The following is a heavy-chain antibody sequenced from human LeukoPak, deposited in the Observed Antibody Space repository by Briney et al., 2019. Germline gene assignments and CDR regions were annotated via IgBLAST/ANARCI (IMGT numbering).Heavy chain of an antibody. Sequence: GGSLRLSCAVSGFTFSNSAMTWVRQAPGEGLEWVSAISGSGGTTNYADSVKGRFTISRDNSKNTLYLQMNTLRAEDTAVYYCAKDPNGDYIGAFDFWGQGTKVTVSS. CDR3: AKDPNGDYIGAFDF. V-gene: IGHV3-23*01. J-gene: IGHJ3*01. CDR2: ISGSGGTT. D-gene: IGHD4-17*01. CDR1: GFTFSNSA.